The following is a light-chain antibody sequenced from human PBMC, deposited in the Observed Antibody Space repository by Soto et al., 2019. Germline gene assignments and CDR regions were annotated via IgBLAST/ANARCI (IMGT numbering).Light chain of an antibody. V-gene: IGKV1-5*03. Sequence: DIPMTQSPSTLSASVGDRVTITCRASQSISNWLAWYQQKPGKAPKLLIYKASSLEGGVPSRFSGSGSGTEFTLTISSLQPDDFATYYCQQYNSLVTFGQGTKVEIK. J-gene: IGKJ1*01. CDR2: KAS. CDR3: QQYNSLVT. CDR1: QSISNW.